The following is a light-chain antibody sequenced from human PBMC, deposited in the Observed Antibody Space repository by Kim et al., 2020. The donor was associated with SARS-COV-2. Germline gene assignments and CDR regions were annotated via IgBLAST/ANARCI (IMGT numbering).Light chain of an antibody. J-gene: IGLJ1*01. V-gene: IGLV2-23*02. CDR1: SSDVGNFNL. CDR3: CSYVSNRVYV. CDR2: DVS. Sequence: QSALTQPASVSGSPGHSITISCTGTSSDVGNFNLVSWYQQHPGKAPKLLIYDVSKRPSGVSTRFSGSKSGNTASLTISGLQAEDEADYYCCSYVSNRVYVFGTGTKVTVL.